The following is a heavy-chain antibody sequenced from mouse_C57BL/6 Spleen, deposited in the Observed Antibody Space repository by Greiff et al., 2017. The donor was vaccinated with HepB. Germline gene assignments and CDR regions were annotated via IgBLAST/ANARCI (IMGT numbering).Heavy chain of an antibody. CDR3: TREAPYSNYGGDAMDY. D-gene: IGHD2-5*01. CDR1: GYTFTDYE. J-gene: IGHJ4*01. V-gene: IGHV1-15*01. Sequence: QVHVKQSGAELVRPGASVTLSCKASGYTFTDYEMHWVKQTPVHGLEWIGAIDPETGGTAYNQKFKGKAILTADKSSSTAYMELRSLTSEDSAVYYCTREAPYSNYGGDAMDYWGQGTSVTVSS. CDR2: IDPETGGT.